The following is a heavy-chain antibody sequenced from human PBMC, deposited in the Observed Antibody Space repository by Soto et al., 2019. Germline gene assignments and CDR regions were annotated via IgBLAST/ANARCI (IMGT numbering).Heavy chain of an antibody. J-gene: IGHJ5*02. V-gene: IGHV1-18*01. Sequence: QVRLVQSETEVKKPGASVNVSCKASGYTFASYTISWVRQAPGQGLEWMGWISANNGTTEFAQKFQDRLTMIADTATSTAYSALRNRRPDDTAVYSCARSLPCFDPWGQGTLVTVSS. CDR1: GYTFASYT. CDR2: ISANNGTT. CDR3: ARSLPCFDP.